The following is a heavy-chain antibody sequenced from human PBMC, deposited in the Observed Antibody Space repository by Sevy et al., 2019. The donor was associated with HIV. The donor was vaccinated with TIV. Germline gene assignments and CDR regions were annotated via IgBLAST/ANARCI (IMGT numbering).Heavy chain of an antibody. V-gene: IGHV3-23*01. CDR2: ITFSGGSS. Sequence: GESLKISCAASGFTFSTYAMTWVRQAPGKGLEWVSVITFSGGSSYYGDPVKGRFTISRDNSKNTLYLQMNSLRAEDTAVYYCAKDRVSGTYYTGDFDYWGQGTLVTVSS. CDR1: GFTFSTYA. CDR3: AKDRVSGTYYTGDFDY. J-gene: IGHJ4*02. D-gene: IGHD3-10*01.